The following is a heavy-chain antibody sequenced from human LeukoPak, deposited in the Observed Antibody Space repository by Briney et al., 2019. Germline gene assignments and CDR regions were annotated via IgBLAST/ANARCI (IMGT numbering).Heavy chain of an antibody. CDR2: IYYSGST. J-gene: IGHJ4*02. Sequence: SETLSLTCTVSGGAISSGDYYWSWIRQPPGKGLEWIGYIYYSGSTYYNPSLKSRLTISRDTSKNQFSLKLSSVTAADTAVYYCARRYCSGGNCYPFDYWGQGTLVTVSS. D-gene: IGHD2-15*01. CDR1: GGAISSGDYY. CDR3: ARRYCSGGNCYPFDY. V-gene: IGHV4-30-4*01.